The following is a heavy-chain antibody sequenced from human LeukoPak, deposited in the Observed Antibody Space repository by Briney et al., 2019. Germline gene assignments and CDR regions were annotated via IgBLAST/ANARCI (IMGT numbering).Heavy chain of an antibody. J-gene: IGHJ4*02. D-gene: IGHD6-19*01. CDR1: GFTFSSYS. CDR2: ISSSSSTI. V-gene: IGHV3-48*01. Sequence: GGSLRLSCAASGFTFSSYSMNWVRQAPGKGLEWVSYISSSSSTIYYADSVKGRFTISRDNAKNSLYLQMNSLRAEDTAVYYCARGIAVAGVDYWGQGTLVTVSS. CDR3: ARGIAVAGVDY.